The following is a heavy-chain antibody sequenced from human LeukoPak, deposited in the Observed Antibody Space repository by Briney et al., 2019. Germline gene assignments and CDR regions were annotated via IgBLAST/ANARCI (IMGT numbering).Heavy chain of an antibody. CDR3: ASFGDYLNWFDP. V-gene: IGHV4-39*01. Sequence: SETLSLTCTFSVGSISSNIYYWGWIRQPPGKGLEWIGSISYSGSTYYNPSLKSRVTISVDTSKNQFSLKLSSVTAADTAVYYCASFGDYLNWFDPWGQGTLVTVSS. J-gene: IGHJ5*02. CDR1: VGSISSNIYY. D-gene: IGHD4-17*01. CDR2: ISYSGST.